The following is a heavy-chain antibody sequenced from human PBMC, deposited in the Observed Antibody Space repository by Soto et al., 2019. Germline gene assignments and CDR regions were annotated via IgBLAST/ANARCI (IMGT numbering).Heavy chain of an antibody. Sequence: PGGSLRLSCAASGFTFSSYGMHWVRQAPGKGLEWVAVIWYDGSNKYYADSVKGRFTISRDNSKNTLYLQMNSLRAEDTAVYYCARDPYYYDSSRREHYWGQGTLVTVSS. CDR1: GFTFSSYG. J-gene: IGHJ4*02. V-gene: IGHV3-33*01. CDR2: IWYDGSNK. D-gene: IGHD3-22*01. CDR3: ARDPYYYDSSRREHY.